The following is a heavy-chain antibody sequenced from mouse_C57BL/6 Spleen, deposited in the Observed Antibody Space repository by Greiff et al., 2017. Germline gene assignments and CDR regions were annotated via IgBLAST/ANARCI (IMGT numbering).Heavy chain of an antibody. V-gene: IGHV1-55*01. D-gene: IGHD1-1*01. CDR2: IYPGSGST. Sequence: QVQLQQPGAELVKPGASVKMSCKASGYTFTSYWITWVKQRPGQGLEWIGDIYPGSGSTNYHAKFKSQATLTVDTSSSTAYMQLSSLTSEDSAVYYCARPYGSSPHWGQGTTLTVSA. J-gene: IGHJ2*01. CDR3: ARPYGSSPH. CDR1: GYTFTSYW.